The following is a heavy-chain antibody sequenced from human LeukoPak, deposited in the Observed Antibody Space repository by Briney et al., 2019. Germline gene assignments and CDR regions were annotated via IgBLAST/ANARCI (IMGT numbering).Heavy chain of an antibody. J-gene: IGHJ1*01. Sequence: ASVKVSCKASGYTFTGYYMHWVRQAPGQGLEWMGWINPNSGGTNYAQKFQGRITMTRDKSISTAYMDLTSLRSDDTAVYYCARVGAMLLWGQGTLVTVSS. CDR2: INPNSGGT. V-gene: IGHV1-2*02. D-gene: IGHD3-10*01. CDR3: ARVGAMLL. CDR1: GYTFTGYY.